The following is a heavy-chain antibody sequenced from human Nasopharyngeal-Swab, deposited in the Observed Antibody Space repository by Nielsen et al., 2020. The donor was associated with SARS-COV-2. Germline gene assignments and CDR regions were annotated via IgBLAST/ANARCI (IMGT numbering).Heavy chain of an antibody. Sequence: GESLKISCAASGFTFSSYAMSWVRQAPGRGLEWVSVISGSGGATHSADSAKGRFAISRDNSKNTLYLQMSSLRAEDTAVYYCVRIQRGYSYGSDDYWGQGTLVTVSS. CDR3: VRIQRGYSYGSDDY. D-gene: IGHD5-18*01. V-gene: IGHV3-23*01. J-gene: IGHJ4*02. CDR1: GFTFSSYA. CDR2: ISGSGGAT.